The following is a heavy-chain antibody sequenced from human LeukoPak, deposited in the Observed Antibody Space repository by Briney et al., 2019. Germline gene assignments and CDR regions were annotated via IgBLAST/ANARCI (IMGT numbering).Heavy chain of an antibody. J-gene: IGHJ4*02. CDR1: GGSFSGYY. CDR2: IYTSGST. D-gene: IGHD3-22*01. Sequence: PSETLSLTCAVYGGSFSGYYWSWIRQPAGKGLEWIGRIYTSGSTNYNPSLKSRVTISVDTSKNQFSLDLTSVTAADTAVYYCATYSDITGSFDYWGQGTLVTVSS. V-gene: IGHV4-59*10. CDR3: ATYSDITGSFDY.